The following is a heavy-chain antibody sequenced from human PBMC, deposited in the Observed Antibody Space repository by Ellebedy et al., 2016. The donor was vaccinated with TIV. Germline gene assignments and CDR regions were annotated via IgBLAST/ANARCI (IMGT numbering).Heavy chain of an antibody. D-gene: IGHD5-12*01. Sequence: PGGSLRLSCAASGFTFSSYWMSWVRQAPGKGLEWVANIKQDGSEKYYVDSVKGRFTISRDNAKNSLYLQMNSLRAEDTAVYYCARDDYPNSGYDPYYYFDLWGRGTLVTVSS. V-gene: IGHV3-7*03. CDR2: IKQDGSEK. J-gene: IGHJ2*01. CDR1: GFTFSSYW. CDR3: ARDDYPNSGYDPYYYFDL.